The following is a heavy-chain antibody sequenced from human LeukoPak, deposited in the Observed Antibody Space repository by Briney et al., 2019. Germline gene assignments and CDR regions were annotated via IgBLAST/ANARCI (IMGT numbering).Heavy chain of an antibody. V-gene: IGHV3-33*06. CDR3: AKEVSSWYYYYYYMDV. Sequence: GRSLRLSCAASGFTFSNYGMHWVRQAPGKGLEWVAVIWYDGSNKYYADSVKGRFTISRDNSKNTLYLQMNSLRAEDTAVYYCAKEVSSWYYYYYYMDVWGKGTTVTVSS. CDR2: IWYDGSNK. J-gene: IGHJ6*03. D-gene: IGHD6-13*01. CDR1: GFTFSNYG.